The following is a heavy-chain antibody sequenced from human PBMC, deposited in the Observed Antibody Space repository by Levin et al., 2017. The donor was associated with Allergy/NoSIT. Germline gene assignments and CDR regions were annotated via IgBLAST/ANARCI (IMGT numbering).Heavy chain of an antibody. CDR2: ISGSGGST. CDR3: AKRGYSYGSLRGAFDY. CDR1: GFTFSSYA. Sequence: GGSLRLSCAASGFTFSSYAMSWVRQAPGKGLEWVSAISGSGGSTYYADSVKGRFTISRDNSKNTLYLQMNSLRAEDTAVYYCAKRGYSYGSLRGAFDYWGQGTLVTVSS. D-gene: IGHD5-18*01. J-gene: IGHJ4*02. V-gene: IGHV3-23*01.